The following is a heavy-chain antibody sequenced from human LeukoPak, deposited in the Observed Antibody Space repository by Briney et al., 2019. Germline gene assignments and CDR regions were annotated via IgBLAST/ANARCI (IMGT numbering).Heavy chain of an antibody. CDR1: GFTFSDYY. CDR3: ARDGVLRYFDYYYYYMDV. Sequence: GGSLRLSCAASGFTFSDYYMSWIRQAPGKGLEWVSYISSSGTTIYNADSVKGRFTISRDNAKNSLFLQMNSLRAEDTAVYYCARDGVLRYFDYYYYYMDVWGKGTTVTVSS. CDR2: ISSSGTTI. D-gene: IGHD3-9*01. J-gene: IGHJ6*03. V-gene: IGHV3-11*01.